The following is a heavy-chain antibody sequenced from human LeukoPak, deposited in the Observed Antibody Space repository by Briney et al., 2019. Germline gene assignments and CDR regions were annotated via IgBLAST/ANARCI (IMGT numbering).Heavy chain of an antibody. Sequence: GASVKVSCKASGGTFSSYSIAWVRQAPGQGLEWMGRITPIIETTKYAQRFQGRVTITADPYTDTVYMEMSNLRSDDTAIYYCTRVNLRGSKYNWFDPWGQGTPVTVSS. CDR3: TRVNLRGSKYNWFDP. CDR1: GGTFSSYS. D-gene: IGHD4-4*01. V-gene: IGHV1-69*08. J-gene: IGHJ5*02. CDR2: ITPIIETT.